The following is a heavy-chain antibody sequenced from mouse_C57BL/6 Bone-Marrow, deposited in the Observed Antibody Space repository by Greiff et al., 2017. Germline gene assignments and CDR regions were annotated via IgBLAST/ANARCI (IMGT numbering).Heavy chain of an antibody. J-gene: IGHJ4*01. D-gene: IGHD3-2*02. V-gene: IGHV1-82*01. CDR3: AVTAQATYYYAMDD. CDR1: CYAFRSSW. CDR2: IYPGAGDT. Sequence: QVQLQQSGPELVKPGASVKISCKASCYAFRSSWMNWVKQRPGQGLAWIGRIYPGAGDTNSNGKFKGQAPLTADKSSSTAYMQLSSLTTEDSAVYFCAVTAQATYYYAMDDWGQGTSVTVSS.